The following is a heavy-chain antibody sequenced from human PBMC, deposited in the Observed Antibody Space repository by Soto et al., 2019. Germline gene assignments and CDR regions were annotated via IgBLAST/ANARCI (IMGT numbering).Heavy chain of an antibody. V-gene: IGHV1-3*01. J-gene: IGHJ5*02. D-gene: IGHD5-12*01. CDR1: GYTFTSYA. Sequence: ASVKVSCKASGYTFTSYAMHWVRQAPGQRLEWMGWINAGNGNTKYSQKFQGRVTITTDTSTSTAYMELSSLRSDDTAVYYCARDSVIVARNNWFDPWGQGTLVTVSS. CDR2: INAGNGNT. CDR3: ARDSVIVARNNWFDP.